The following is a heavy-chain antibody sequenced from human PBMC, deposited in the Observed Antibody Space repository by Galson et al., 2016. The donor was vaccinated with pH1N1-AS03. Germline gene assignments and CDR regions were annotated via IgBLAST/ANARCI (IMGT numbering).Heavy chain of an antibody. J-gene: IGHJ4*02. CDR2: ISLSGGGT. CDR3: AKERVLRYFDWPYYFDY. D-gene: IGHD3-9*01. Sequence: SLRLSCAASGFSFSNYVMTWVRQAPGRGLEWVSSISLSGGGTFYADSVKGRFIISRDNSKSTLYLQMNSLRAEDTAVYLCAKERVLRYFDWPYYFDYWGQGSLVTVSS. V-gene: IGHV3-23*01. CDR1: GFSFSNYV.